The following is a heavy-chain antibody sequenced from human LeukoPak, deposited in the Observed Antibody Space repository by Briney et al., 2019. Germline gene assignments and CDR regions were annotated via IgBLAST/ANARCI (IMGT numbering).Heavy chain of an antibody. CDR2: ISGSGAST. J-gene: IGHJ6*03. V-gene: IGHV3-23*01. Sequence: GGSLRLSCAASGFTFSSYAMSWVRQAPGKGLEWVSAISGSGASTYYADSVKGRFTISRDKSKSTLYLQMNSLTAEDTAVYYCATPFSTPRSNYYIDVWGKGTTVTVSS. CDR3: ATPFSTPRSNYYIDV. D-gene: IGHD2-2*01. CDR1: GFTFSSYA.